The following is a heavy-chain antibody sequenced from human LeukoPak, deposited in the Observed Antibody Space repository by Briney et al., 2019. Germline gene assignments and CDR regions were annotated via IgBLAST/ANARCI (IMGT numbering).Heavy chain of an antibody. CDR3: AKDRGSYSTTADS. CDR1: GFTFSDYG. CDR2: IWYDGTNK. Sequence: GGSLRLSCAASGFTFSDYGIHWVRQAPGKGLEWVAVIWYDGTNKYYGDSVKGRFTISRDNSKNTLYLQMNSLRAEDTDVYYCAKDRGSYSTTADSWGQGTLVTVSS. V-gene: IGHV3-33*06. D-gene: IGHD1-26*01. J-gene: IGHJ5*01.